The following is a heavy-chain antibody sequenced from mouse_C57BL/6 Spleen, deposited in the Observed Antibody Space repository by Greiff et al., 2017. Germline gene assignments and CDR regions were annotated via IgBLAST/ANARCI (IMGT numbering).Heavy chain of an antibody. D-gene: IGHD2-4*01. Sequence: QVQLQQSGTELVKPGASVKLSCKASGYTFTSYWMHWVKQRPGQGLEWIGNINPSNGGTNYNEKFKIKATLTVDKSSSTAYMQLSSLTSEDSAVYYCARSGGLRYFDCWGQGTTLTVSS. V-gene: IGHV1-53*01. CDR3: ARSGGLRYFDC. CDR2: INPSNGGT. CDR1: GYTFTSYW. J-gene: IGHJ2*01.